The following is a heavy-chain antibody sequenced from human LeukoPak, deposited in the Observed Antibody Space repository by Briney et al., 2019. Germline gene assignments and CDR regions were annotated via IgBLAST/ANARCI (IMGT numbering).Heavy chain of an antibody. Sequence: GGSLRLSCAASGFIFNEYAMHWVRQAPGKGLEWVSSVNWSPGSEAYADSVKGRFTISRDNAKNSLYLQMNSLRAEDTAVYYCARVGYSGSPGDYWGLGTLVTVSS. CDR1: GFIFNEYA. CDR3: ARVGYSGSPGDY. D-gene: IGHD1-26*01. CDR2: VNWSPGSE. J-gene: IGHJ4*02. V-gene: IGHV3-9*01.